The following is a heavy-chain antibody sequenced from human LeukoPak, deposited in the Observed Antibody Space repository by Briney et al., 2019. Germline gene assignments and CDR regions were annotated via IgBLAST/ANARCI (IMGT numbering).Heavy chain of an antibody. Sequence: SVKVSCKASGFTFTSSAMQWVRQARGQRLEWIGWIVVGSGNTNYAQKFQGRVTITADESTSTAYMELTSLRSEDTAVYYCARWYSSTNPYELGSPYNWFDPWGQGTLVTVSS. V-gene: IGHV1-58*02. J-gene: IGHJ5*02. D-gene: IGHD2-2*01. CDR3: ARWYSSTNPYELGSPYNWFDP. CDR2: IVVGSGNT. CDR1: GFTFTSSA.